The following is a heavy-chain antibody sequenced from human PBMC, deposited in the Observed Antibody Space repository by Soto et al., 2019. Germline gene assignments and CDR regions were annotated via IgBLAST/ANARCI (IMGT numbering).Heavy chain of an antibody. CDR3: AKDGNVYTSGWYAPSHDY. Sequence: QVQLVESGGGVVQPGRSLRLSCAASGFTFSSYAMHWVRQAPGKGLEWMTAISYDRSNTYYGDTVKGRFTISRDNSKNTLSLQMNSLRAEDTAVYYCAKDGNVYTSGWYAPSHDYWGQGTLVTVSS. CDR1: GFTFSSYA. D-gene: IGHD6-19*01. J-gene: IGHJ4*02. V-gene: IGHV3-30*18. CDR2: ISYDRSNT.